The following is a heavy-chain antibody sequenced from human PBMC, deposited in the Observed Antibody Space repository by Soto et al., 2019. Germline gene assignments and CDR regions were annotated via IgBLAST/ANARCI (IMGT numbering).Heavy chain of an antibody. J-gene: IGHJ3*02. V-gene: IGHV1-58*01. CDR3: AAEDTCLVSGRLGYCNPTDAFDI. CDR1: GFTFTSSA. D-gene: IGHD2-15*01. CDR2: IVVGSGNT. Sequence: ASVKVSCKASGFTFTSSAVQWVRQARGQRLEWIGWIVVGSGNTNYAQKFQERVTITRDMSTSTAYMELSSLRSEDTAVYYCAAEDTCLVSGRLGYCNPTDAFDIWGQGTMVTVSS.